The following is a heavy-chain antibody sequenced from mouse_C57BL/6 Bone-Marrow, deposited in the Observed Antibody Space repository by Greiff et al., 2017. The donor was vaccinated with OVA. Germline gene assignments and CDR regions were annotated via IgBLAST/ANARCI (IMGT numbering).Heavy chain of an antibody. D-gene: IGHD1-1*01. Sequence: QVQLQQPGAELVKPGASVKMSCKASGYTFTSYWITWVKQRPGQGLEWIGDIYPGSGSTNYNEKFKSKATLTVDTSSSTAYMQLSSLTSEDSAVYYCARSLIYYGSSYDYFDYWGQGTTLTVSS. J-gene: IGHJ2*01. V-gene: IGHV1-55*01. CDR1: GYTFTSYW. CDR2: IYPGSGST. CDR3: ARSLIYYGSSYDYFDY.